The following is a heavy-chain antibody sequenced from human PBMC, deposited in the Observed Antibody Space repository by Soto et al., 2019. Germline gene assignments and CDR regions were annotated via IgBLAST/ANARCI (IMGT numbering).Heavy chain of an antibody. Sequence: GGSLRLSCAASGFTFSSYGMHWVRQAPGKGLEWVAVISYDGSNKYYADSVKGRFTISRDNSKNTLYLQMNSLRAEDTAVYYCAKDWEDYSSSSYGMDVWGQGTTVTVSS. CDR1: GFTFSSYG. D-gene: IGHD6-13*01. J-gene: IGHJ6*02. CDR3: AKDWEDYSSSSYGMDV. V-gene: IGHV3-30*18. CDR2: ISYDGSNK.